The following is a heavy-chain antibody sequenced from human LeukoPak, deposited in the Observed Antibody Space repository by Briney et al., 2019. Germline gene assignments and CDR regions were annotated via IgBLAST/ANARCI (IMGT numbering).Heavy chain of an antibody. CDR1: GGSISSSSYY. CDR3: AGGHTSMVTQFDY. D-gene: IGHD5-18*01. J-gene: IGHJ4*02. V-gene: IGHV4-39*07. CDR2: IYYSGST. Sequence: SETLSLTCTVSGGSISSSSYYWGWIRQPPGKGLEWIGSIYYSGSTNYNPSLKSRVTISVDTSKNQFSLSLSSVTAADTAVYYCAGGHTSMVTQFDYWGQGTLVTVSS.